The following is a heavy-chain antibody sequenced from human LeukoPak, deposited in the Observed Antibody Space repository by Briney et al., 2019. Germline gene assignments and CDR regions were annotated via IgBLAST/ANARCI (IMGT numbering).Heavy chain of an antibody. CDR2: IHYSGST. V-gene: IGHV4-59*11. CDR1: GGSISSHH. CDR3: ARYIVSYPHDAFDI. D-gene: IGHD1-26*01. Sequence: PSETLSLTCTVPGGSISSHHRSSIRQSPPKDPEWNGYIHYSGSTNYNPSLKSRVTMSVDTSKKQFSLKLSSVTAADTAFYYCARYIVSYPHDAFDIWGQGTMVTVSS. J-gene: IGHJ3*02.